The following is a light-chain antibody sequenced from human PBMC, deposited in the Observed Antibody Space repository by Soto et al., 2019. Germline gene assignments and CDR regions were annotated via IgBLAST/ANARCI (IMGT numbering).Light chain of an antibody. Sequence: DIQMTQSPSTLSASVGDRVTITCRASQSISSWLAWYQQKPGKVPMLLIYDASSLQSGVPSRFSGSGSGTDFTLTISSLQPEDVATYYCQKYNDVPFTFGPGTKVDIK. CDR3: QKYNDVPFT. J-gene: IGKJ3*01. CDR1: QSISSW. CDR2: DAS. V-gene: IGKV1-5*01.